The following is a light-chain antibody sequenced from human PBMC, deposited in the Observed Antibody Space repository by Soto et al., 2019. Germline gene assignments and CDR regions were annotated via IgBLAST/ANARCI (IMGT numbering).Light chain of an antibody. CDR3: SSYAGDNSLDVI. CDR2: EVN. J-gene: IGLJ2*01. Sequence: QSALTQPPSASGSPGQSVAISCSGSNSVDYNFVSWYQHHPGKAPKLILYEVNKRPSGVPDRFSGSKSGNTASLTVSGLQAEDEADYYCSSYAGDNSLDVIFGGGTKVTVL. CDR1: NSVDYNF. V-gene: IGLV2-8*01.